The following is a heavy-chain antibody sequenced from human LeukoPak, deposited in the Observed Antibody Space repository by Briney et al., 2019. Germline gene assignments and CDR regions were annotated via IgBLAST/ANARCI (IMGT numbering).Heavy chain of an antibody. CDR3: ARWRGAQSEFVD. J-gene: IGHJ4*02. CDR2: IKQDETEK. D-gene: IGHD3-3*01. Sequence: VQPGESLRLSCTASGFTFSNFWMGWVRQAPGKGLEWVANIKQDETEKFYLGSVKGRFTISRDNAKNSVYLQMNSLRVEDTAVYYCARWRGAQSEFVDWGQGTLVTVSS. CDR1: GFTFSNFW. V-gene: IGHV3-7*01.